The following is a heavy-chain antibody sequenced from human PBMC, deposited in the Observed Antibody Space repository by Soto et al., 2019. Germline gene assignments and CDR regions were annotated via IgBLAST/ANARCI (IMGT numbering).Heavy chain of an antibody. V-gene: IGHV3-33*08. J-gene: IGHJ5*02. D-gene: IGHD4-17*01. Sequence: GGVLRLSCAASGFTFRSYAMHWVRQDQLKRLEWVDVISYDGSKIYSADSVHGRFTIPRGNSKNTLYLQKNSLKAEDTAVYYCAREGFCPRKTQDYPNSACFAPCGQGTLVTVSS. CDR1: GFTFRSYA. CDR2: ISYDGSKI. CDR3: AREGFCPRKTQDYPNSACFAP.